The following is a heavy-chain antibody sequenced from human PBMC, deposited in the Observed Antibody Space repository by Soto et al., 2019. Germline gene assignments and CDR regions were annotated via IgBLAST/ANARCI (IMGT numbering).Heavy chain of an antibody. Sequence: GASVKVSCKASGYTFTSYGISWVRQAPGQGLEWMGWISAYNGNTNYAQKLQGRVTISVDTSRNQFSLKLSSVTAADTAVDYCARHTTVTTSWVDPWGQGILVTVSS. CDR2: ISAYNGNT. CDR1: GYTFTSYG. J-gene: IGHJ5*02. CDR3: ARHTTVTTSWVDP. V-gene: IGHV1-18*01. D-gene: IGHD4-4*01.